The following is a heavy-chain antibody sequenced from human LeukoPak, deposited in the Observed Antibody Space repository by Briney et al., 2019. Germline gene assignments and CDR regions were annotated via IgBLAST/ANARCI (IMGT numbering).Heavy chain of an antibody. D-gene: IGHD6-19*01. CDR2: IHPNSGGT. Sequence: GASVKVSCKASGYTFTDYYLHWVRQAPGQGLEWMGWIHPNSGGTNYAQKFQGRVAMTRDTSISTAYMELSSLRSDDTAVYYCARLAAVPAWGQGTLVTVSS. V-gene: IGHV1-2*02. CDR1: GYTFTDYY. J-gene: IGHJ1*01. CDR3: ARLAAVPA.